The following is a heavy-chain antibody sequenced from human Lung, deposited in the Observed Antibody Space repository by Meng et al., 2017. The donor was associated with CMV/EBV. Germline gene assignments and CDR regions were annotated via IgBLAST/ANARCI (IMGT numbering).Heavy chain of an antibody. D-gene: IGHD3-10*01. Sequence: EVQLLESGGGLVQPGGSLRLSWAASGFTFSSCAMSWVRQAPGKGLEWVSAISGSGGSTYYADSVKGRFTISRDNSKNTLYLQMNSLRAEDTAVYYCAKDLLWFGELTFDPWGQGTLVTVSP. CDR1: GFTFSSCA. CDR3: AKDLLWFGELTFDP. J-gene: IGHJ5*02. V-gene: IGHV3-23*01. CDR2: ISGSGGST.